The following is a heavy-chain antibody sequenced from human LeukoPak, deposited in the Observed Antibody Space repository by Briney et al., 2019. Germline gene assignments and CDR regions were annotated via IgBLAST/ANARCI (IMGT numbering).Heavy chain of an antibody. CDR2: IYYSGST. D-gene: IGHD3-22*01. CDR3: ARWRSGYYGYYFDY. Sequence: SETLSLTCTVSGGSISSSSYYWGWIRQPPGKGLEWIGSIYYSGSTYYNPSLKSRVTISVDTSKNQFSLKLSSVTAADTAVYYCARWRSGYYGYYFDYWGQGTLVTVPS. J-gene: IGHJ4*02. CDR1: GGSISSSSYY. V-gene: IGHV4-39*07.